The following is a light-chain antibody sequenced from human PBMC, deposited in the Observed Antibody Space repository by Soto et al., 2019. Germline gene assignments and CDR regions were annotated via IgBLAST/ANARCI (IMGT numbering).Light chain of an antibody. CDR3: MQGTHWPIT. CDR1: QSLVHSDGIAY. J-gene: IGKJ5*01. V-gene: IGKV2-30*02. CDR2: KVS. Sequence: DVVRTQSPRSLPVTVGQPSSMSCSSNQSLVHSDGIAYFSWFQQRPGRSPRRLIYKVSNRDSGVPARFSGSGSGTDFALKISRVEAEDVGVYYCMQGTHWPITFGQGTRLEIK.